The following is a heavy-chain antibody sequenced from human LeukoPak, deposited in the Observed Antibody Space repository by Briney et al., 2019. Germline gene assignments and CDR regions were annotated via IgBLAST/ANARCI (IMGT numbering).Heavy chain of an antibody. D-gene: IGHD3-10*01. CDR2: IYTSGST. Sequence: PSETLSLTCTVSGGSISSYYWSWIRQPAGKGREWIGRIYTSGSTNYNPSLKSRVTMSVDTSKNQFSLKLSSVTAADTAVYYCARGDYYGSAPYGMDVWGQGTTVTVSS. V-gene: IGHV4-4*07. CDR3: ARGDYYGSAPYGMDV. CDR1: GGSISSYY. J-gene: IGHJ6*02.